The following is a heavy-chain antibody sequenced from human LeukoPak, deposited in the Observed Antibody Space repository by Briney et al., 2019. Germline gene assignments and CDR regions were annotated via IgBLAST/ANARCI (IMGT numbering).Heavy chain of an antibody. CDR3: ARAVRSGQPVSPDY. V-gene: IGHV1-8*01. D-gene: IGHD2-15*01. CDR2: MNPDSGNT. J-gene: IGHJ4*02. Sequence: ASVKVSCKASGYTFTSYDINWVRQATGQGLEWMGWMNPDSGNTSYAQKFQGRVTMTRNTSISTAYMELSSLRSEDTAVYYCARAVRSGQPVSPDYWGQGTLVTVSS. CDR1: GYTFTSYD.